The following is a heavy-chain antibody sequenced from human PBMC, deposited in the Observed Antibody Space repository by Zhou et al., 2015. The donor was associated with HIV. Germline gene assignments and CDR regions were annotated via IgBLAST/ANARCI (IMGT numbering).Heavy chain of an antibody. CDR1: GYTFTSYA. Sequence: QVQLVQSGAEVKKPGASVKVSCKASGYTFTSYAMHWVRQAPGQRLEWMGWINAGNGNTKYSQKFQGRVTITRDTSASTAYMELSSLRSEDTAVYYCARGGADYGDYNDYWGQGTLVTVSS. D-gene: IGHD4-17*01. J-gene: IGHJ4*02. CDR2: INAGNGNT. V-gene: IGHV1-3*01. CDR3: ARGGADYGDYNDY.